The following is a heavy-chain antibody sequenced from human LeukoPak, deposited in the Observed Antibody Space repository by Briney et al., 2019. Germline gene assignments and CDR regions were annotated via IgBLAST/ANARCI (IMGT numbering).Heavy chain of an antibody. V-gene: IGHV1-18*01. D-gene: IGHD1-26*01. CDR3: ARGLGVQWELPPHDY. J-gene: IGHJ4*02. CDR1: GGTFSSYA. CDR2: ISAYNGNT. Sequence: GASVKVSCKASGGTFSSYAISWVRQAPGQGLEWMGWISAYNGNTNYAQKLQGRVTMTTDTSTSTAYMELRSLRSDDTAVYYCARGLGVQWELPPHDYWGQGTLVTVSS.